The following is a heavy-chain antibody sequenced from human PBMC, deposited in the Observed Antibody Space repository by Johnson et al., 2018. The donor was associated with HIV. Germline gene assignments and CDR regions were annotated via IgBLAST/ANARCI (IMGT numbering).Heavy chain of an antibody. CDR3: ARDRAVPDDGYNDYAFDI. D-gene: IGHD5-24*01. Sequence: VYLVESGGGLIQPGGSLRLSCAASGLTVSSNYMSWVRQAPGKGLEWVSVIYSGGSTYYADSVKGRFTISRDNSKNTLYLQMNSLRAEDTAVYYCARDRAVPDDGYNDYAFDIWGQGTMVTVSS. V-gene: IGHV3-53*01. J-gene: IGHJ3*02. CDR2: IYSGGST. CDR1: GLTVSSNY.